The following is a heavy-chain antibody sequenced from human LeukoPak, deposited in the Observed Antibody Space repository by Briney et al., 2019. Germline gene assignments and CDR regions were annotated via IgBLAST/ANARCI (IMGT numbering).Heavy chain of an antibody. CDR3: ARAFGIEYYFDY. V-gene: IGHV1-2*02. Sequence: ASVKVSCKASGYTITGYYIQWVRQAPGQGLEWVGWINPKSGGTNSPQNFQGRVTMTRDTSITTAYMELSRLRSDDTAVYYCARAFGIEYYFDYWGQGTLVTVSS. CDR2: INPKSGGT. D-gene: IGHD3-10*01. CDR1: GYTITGYY. J-gene: IGHJ4*02.